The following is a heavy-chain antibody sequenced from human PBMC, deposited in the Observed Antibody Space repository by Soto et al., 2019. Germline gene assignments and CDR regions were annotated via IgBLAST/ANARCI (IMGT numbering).Heavy chain of an antibody. D-gene: IGHD6-19*01. CDR3: ARDDVAVAGTKSNWFDP. Sequence: GGSLRLSCAASGFTFSSYSMNWVRQAPGKGLEWVSSISSSSSYIYYADSVKGRFTISRDNAKNSLYLQMNSLRAEDTAVYYCARDDVAVAGTKSNWFDPWGQGTLVTVSS. CDR1: GFTFSSYS. CDR2: ISSSSSYI. J-gene: IGHJ5*02. V-gene: IGHV3-21*01.